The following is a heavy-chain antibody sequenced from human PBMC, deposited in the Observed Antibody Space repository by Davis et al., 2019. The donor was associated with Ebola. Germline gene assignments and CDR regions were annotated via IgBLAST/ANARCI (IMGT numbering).Heavy chain of an antibody. J-gene: IGHJ4*02. CDR2: IYYSGST. D-gene: IGHD6-13*01. CDR1: GGSIISSSYY. Sequence: MPSETLSLTCTVSGGSIISSSYYWGWIRQPPGKGLEWIGSIYYSGSTYYNPSLKSRVTISVDTSKNRFSLKLSSVTAADTAVYYCARGIAAAGPFDYWGQGTLVTVSS. V-gene: IGHV4-39*01. CDR3: ARGIAAAGPFDY.